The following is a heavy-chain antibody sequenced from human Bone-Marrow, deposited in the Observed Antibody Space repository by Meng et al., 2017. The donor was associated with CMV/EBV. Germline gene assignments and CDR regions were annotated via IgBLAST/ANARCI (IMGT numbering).Heavy chain of an antibody. V-gene: IGHV3-74*01. D-gene: IGHD3-10*01. CDR1: GFTLSSYW. J-gene: IGHJ4*02. CDR3: ARDLAGLDDY. Sequence: GESLKISCAASGFTLSSYWMNWVRQVPGKGLVWVSRINDSRSHINYADAVEGRFTISRDNAKNTLYLQMNSLRAEDTAVYYCARDLAGLDDYWGPGTLVTVSS. CDR2: INDSRSHI.